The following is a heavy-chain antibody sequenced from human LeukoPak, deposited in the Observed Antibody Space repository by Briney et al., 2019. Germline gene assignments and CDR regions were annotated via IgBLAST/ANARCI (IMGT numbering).Heavy chain of an antibody. Sequence: GSLRLSCVVSGFTVSSDLMNWIRQPPGKGLEWIGSIYYSGSTYYNPSLKSRVTISVDTSKNQFSLKLTSVTAADTAVYYCAPQRGGLTRFDYWGQGTLVTVSS. CDR1: GFTVSSDL. D-gene: IGHD3-16*01. J-gene: IGHJ4*02. CDR2: IYYSGST. CDR3: APQRGGLTRFDY. V-gene: IGHV4-59*05.